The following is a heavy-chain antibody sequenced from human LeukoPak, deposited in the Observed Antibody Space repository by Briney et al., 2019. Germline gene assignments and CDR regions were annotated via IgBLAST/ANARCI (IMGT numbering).Heavy chain of an antibody. V-gene: IGHV4-59*01. D-gene: IGHD6-13*01. J-gene: IGHJ4*02. CDR2: IYYSGST. Sequence: SETLSLTCTVSGGSISSYYWSWIRQPPGKGLEWIGYIYYSGSTNYNPSLKSRVTISVDTSKNQFSLKLSSVTAADTAVYYCARDKSIAAAGMDWGQGTLVTVSS. CDR1: GGSISSYY. CDR3: ARDKSIAAAGMD.